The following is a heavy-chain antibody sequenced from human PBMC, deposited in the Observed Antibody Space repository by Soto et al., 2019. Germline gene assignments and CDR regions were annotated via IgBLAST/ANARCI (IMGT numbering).Heavy chain of an antibody. CDR2: ISAYNGNT. V-gene: IGHV1-18*04. D-gene: IGHD4-17*01. CDR1: GYTFTSYG. Sequence: ASVKVSCKASGYTFTSYGISWVRQAPGQGLEWMGWISAYNGNTNYAQKHQGRVTMTTDTSTSTAYMELRSLRSDDTAMYYCARMGGGYGDYSWFDPWGQEPLVTFPS. J-gene: IGHJ5*02. CDR3: ARMGGGYGDYSWFDP.